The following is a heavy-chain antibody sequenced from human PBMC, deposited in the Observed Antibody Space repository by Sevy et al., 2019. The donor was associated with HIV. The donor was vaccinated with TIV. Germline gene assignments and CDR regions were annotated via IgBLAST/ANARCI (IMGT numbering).Heavy chain of an antibody. CDR2: INESGIT. D-gene: IGHD2-2*01. CDR1: DGSFSGYY. J-gene: IGHJ5*02. V-gene: IGHV4-34*01. CDR3: ARSPPVVVVPGAPSWFDH. Sequence: SETLSLTCAVHDGSFSGYYWNWIRQLPGKGLEWIGEINESGITYYNPSLKSRVAISVDTSKKQFSLKLNSVTAADTALYFRARSPPVVVVPGAPSWFDHWGQGTLVTVSS.